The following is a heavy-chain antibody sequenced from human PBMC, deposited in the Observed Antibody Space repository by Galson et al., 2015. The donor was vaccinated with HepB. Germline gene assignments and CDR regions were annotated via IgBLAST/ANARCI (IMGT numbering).Heavy chain of an antibody. J-gene: IGHJ4*02. CDR1: GFTFSTYN. CDR3: ARSRSRSYID. CDR2: ISSCSSSI. D-gene: IGHD3-10*01. Sequence: SLRLSCAASGFTFSTYNMTWVRQAPGKGLEWVSFISSCSSSIYYADSVKGRFTISRDNAKNSLYLQMNSLRDEDTAVYYCARSRSRSYIDWGQGTLVTVSS. V-gene: IGHV3-48*02.